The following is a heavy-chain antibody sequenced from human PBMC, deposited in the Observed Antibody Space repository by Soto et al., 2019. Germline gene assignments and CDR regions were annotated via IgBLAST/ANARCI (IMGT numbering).Heavy chain of an antibody. CDR1: GGSISSGDYY. D-gene: IGHD6-19*01. J-gene: IGHJ6*02. CDR2: IYYSGST. Sequence: SETLSLTCTVSGGSISSGDYYWGWIRQPPGKGLEWIGCIYYSGSTYYNPSLKSRVTISVDTSKNQFSLKLSSVTAADTAVYYCARCGGWYFYYHYGMDVWGQGTTVTVSS. V-gene: IGHV4-39*01. CDR3: ARCGGWYFYYHYGMDV.